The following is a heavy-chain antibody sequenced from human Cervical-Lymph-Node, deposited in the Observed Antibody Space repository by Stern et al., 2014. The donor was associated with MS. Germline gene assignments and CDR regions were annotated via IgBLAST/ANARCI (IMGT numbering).Heavy chain of an antibody. Sequence: EVHLVESGGGLVKPGGSLRLSCVASGFSFSNVWLSWIRQAPGKGLEWVGRIKSEVDGGTADYAAPVKGRFTISRDDSKNTLYLQVNSPETEDTGVYYCAKFNRYHGLDLWGPGTMVTVSS. CDR1: GFSFSNVW. CDR3: AKFNRYHGLDL. J-gene: IGHJ3*01. D-gene: IGHD2-2*01. CDR2: IKSEVDGGTA. V-gene: IGHV3-15*01.